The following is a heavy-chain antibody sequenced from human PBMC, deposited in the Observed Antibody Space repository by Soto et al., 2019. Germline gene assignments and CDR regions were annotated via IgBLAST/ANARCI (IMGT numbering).Heavy chain of an antibody. J-gene: IGHJ4*02. V-gene: IGHV1-2*02. CDR3: ARVSNYYDSSGYPEY. CDR1: GYTFIGYY. D-gene: IGHD3-22*01. Sequence: ASVKVSCKASGYTFIGYYIHWVRQAPGQGLEWMGWIDPNSGGTNYAQKFQGRVTMTRDTSISTAYLELSRLRSDDTAVYYCARVSNYYDSSGYPEYWGQGTLVPVSS. CDR2: IDPNSGGT.